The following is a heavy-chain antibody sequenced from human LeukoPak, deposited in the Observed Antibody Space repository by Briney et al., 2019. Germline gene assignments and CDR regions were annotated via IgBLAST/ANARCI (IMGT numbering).Heavy chain of an antibody. V-gene: IGHV1-69*05. CDR3: ARENYSSSSLGVENWFDP. J-gene: IGHJ5*02. D-gene: IGHD6-6*01. CDR1: GGTFSSYA. Sequence: SVKVSCKASGGTFSSYAISWVRQAPGQGLEWMGGIIPIFGTANYAQKFQGRVTITTDESTSTAYMELSSLRSEDTAVYYCARENYSSSSLGVENWFDPRGQGTLVTVSS. CDR2: IIPIFGTA.